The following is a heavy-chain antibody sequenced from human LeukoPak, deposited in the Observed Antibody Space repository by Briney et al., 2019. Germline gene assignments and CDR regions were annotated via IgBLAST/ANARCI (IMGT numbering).Heavy chain of an antibody. Sequence: GGSLRLSCAASGFTFSNYDMNWVRQAPGKGLEWVSSVSSSSNNIYYADSVKGRFTISRDNAKNSLFLQMNSLRAEDTAVYYCARADYSSSSRFDPWAREPWSPSPQ. CDR3: ARADYSSSSRFDP. V-gene: IGHV3-21*01. J-gene: IGHJ5*02. CDR2: VSSSSNNI. D-gene: IGHD6-6*01. CDR1: GFTFSNYD.